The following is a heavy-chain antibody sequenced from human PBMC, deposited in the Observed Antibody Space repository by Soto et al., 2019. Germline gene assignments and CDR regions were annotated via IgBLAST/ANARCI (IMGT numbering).Heavy chain of an antibody. CDR3: ARLTYSSSWRYFDY. V-gene: IGHV2-70*01. J-gene: IGHJ4*02. Sequence: SGPTLVNPTQTLTLTCTFSGFSLSTSGMCVSWIRQPPGKALEWLALIDWDDDKYYSTSLKTRLTISKDTSKNQVVLTMTNMDPVDTATYYCARLTYSSSWRYFDYWGQGTLVTVSS. D-gene: IGHD6-13*01. CDR2: IDWDDDK. CDR1: GFSLSTSGMC.